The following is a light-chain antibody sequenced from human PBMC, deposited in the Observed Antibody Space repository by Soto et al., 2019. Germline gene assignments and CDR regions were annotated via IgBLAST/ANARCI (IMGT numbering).Light chain of an antibody. CDR2: GAS. J-gene: IGKJ4*01. Sequence: EIVLTQSPGTLSLSPGERATLSCRASQSVSSDYLSWYQQKPGQPPRLLICGASYRATGIPDRFSGGGSGTDFTLTISRLEAEDFAVYYCQQYGSTPPVTFGGGTKVEIK. V-gene: IGKV3-20*01. CDR3: QQYGSTPPVT. CDR1: QSVSSDY.